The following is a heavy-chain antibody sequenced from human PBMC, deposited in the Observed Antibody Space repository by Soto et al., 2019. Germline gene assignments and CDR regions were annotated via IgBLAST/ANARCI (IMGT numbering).Heavy chain of an antibody. V-gene: IGHV3-23*01. D-gene: IGHD3-22*01. CDR2: ISGSGGST. CDR3: AKSKFYYDSSGYS. CDR1: GFAFSSYV. Sequence: GGSLSLSCASSGFAFSSYVMSWVRQAPGKGLEWVSGISGSGGSTYYADSVKGRFTISRDNSKNTLFLQMNSLRAEDTAIYYCAKSKFYYDSSGYSWGQGTLVTVSS. J-gene: IGHJ5*02.